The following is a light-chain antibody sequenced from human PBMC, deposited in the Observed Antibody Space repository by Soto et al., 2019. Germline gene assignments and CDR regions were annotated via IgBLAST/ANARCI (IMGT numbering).Light chain of an antibody. V-gene: IGKV3-20*01. CDR1: QSVSSIF. J-gene: IGKJ4*01. Sequence: EIVLTQSPGTLSLSPGDRATLSCRASQSVSSIFLAWYQQKPGQAPRLLIYGASTRATGIPDRFSGSGSGTDFTLTISRLEPEDFAVYYCQQYDTSLSTFGGGTKVEIK. CDR2: GAS. CDR3: QQYDTSLST.